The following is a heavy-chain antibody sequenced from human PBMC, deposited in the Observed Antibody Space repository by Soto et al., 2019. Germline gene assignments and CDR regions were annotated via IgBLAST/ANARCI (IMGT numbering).Heavy chain of an antibody. D-gene: IGHD2-2*01. Sequence: ASVKVSCKASGGTLSSYAISWVRQAPGQGLEWMGGIIPIFGTANYAQKFQGRVTITADESTSTAYMELSSLRSEDTAVYYCARDRLAGVVPAALDYWGQGTLVTSPQ. J-gene: IGHJ4*02. V-gene: IGHV1-69*13. CDR2: IIPIFGTA. CDR3: ARDRLAGVVPAALDY. CDR1: GGTLSSYA.